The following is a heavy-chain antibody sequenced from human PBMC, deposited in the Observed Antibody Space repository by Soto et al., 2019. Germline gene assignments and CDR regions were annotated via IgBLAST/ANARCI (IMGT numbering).Heavy chain of an antibody. CDR2: ISGSGGST. CDR1: GFTFSSYA. J-gene: IGHJ4*02. Sequence: GGSLRLSCAASGFTFSSYAMSWVRQAPGKGLEWVSAISGSGGSTYYADSVKGRFTISRDNSKNTLYLQMNSLRAEDTAVYYCAKGSRDYYDSSGYYYFDYWGQGTLVTVSS. CDR3: AKGSRDYYDSSGYYYFDY. V-gene: IGHV3-23*01. D-gene: IGHD3-22*01.